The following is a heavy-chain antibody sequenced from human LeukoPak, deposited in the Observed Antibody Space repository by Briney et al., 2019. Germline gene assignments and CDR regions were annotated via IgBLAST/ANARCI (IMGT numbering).Heavy chain of an antibody. D-gene: IGHD6-13*01. J-gene: IGHJ6*02. Sequence: SETLSLTCTVSGGSISSYYWSWIRPPPGKGLEWTGYIHYSGSTNYNPSLKSRVTISVDTSKNQFSLKLSSVTAADTAVYYCARHSSSWYEGPHYYYGMDVWGQGTTVTVSS. CDR2: IHYSGST. CDR1: GGSISSYY. CDR3: ARHSSSWYEGPHYYYGMDV. V-gene: IGHV4-59*08.